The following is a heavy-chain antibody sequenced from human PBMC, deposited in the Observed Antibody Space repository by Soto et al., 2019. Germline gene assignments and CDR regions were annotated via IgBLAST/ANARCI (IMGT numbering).Heavy chain of an antibody. CDR2: IYYSGST. CDR1: GGSSRSSSYY. CDR3: ARGRYSNGWYYYDY. Sequence: SETHSLTSTFSGGSSRSSSYYWGWIRKPPGKGLEWIGSIYYSGSTYYNPSLKSRVTISVDTSKNQFSLKLSSVTAADTAVYYCARGRYSNGWYYYDYWGQGTLVTVSS. D-gene: IGHD6-19*01. J-gene: IGHJ4*02. V-gene: IGHV4-39*01.